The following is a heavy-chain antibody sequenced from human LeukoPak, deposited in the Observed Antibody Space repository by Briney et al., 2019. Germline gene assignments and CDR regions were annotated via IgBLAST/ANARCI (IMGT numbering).Heavy chain of an antibody. CDR3: ARGPPGKAVASGLDF. Sequence: SVKVSCKASGGTFSSYATSWVRQAPGQGLEWMGGIIPVFGTPKYAQKFQGRVTITADESTSTAYMELTSLRSEDTAVYYCARGPPGKAVASGLDFWGQGTLVTVSA. CDR1: GGTFSSYA. V-gene: IGHV1-69*13. J-gene: IGHJ4*02. D-gene: IGHD6-19*01. CDR2: IIPVFGTP.